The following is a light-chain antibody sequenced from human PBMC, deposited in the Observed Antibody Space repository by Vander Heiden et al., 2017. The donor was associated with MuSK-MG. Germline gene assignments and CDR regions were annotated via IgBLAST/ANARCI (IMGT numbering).Light chain of an antibody. J-gene: IGKJ1*01. CDR3: QQSDRTPRT. CDR2: AAS. CDR1: QTISNH. Sequence: DIQMTQSPSSLSASVGDRVTITCRASQTISNHLNWYQQKPGKVPKLLISAASNLQSGVPLGFSGSGSGTDFTLTISRLQPEAFATYFCQQSDRTPRTFGQGTRVEIK. V-gene: IGKV1-39*01.